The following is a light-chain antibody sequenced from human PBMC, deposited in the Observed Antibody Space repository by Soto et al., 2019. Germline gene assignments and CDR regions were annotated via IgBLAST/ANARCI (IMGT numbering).Light chain of an antibody. CDR2: DAS. CDR1: QSVSSY. Sequence: EIVLTQSPATLSLSPGERATLSCRASQSVSSYLAWYQQKPGQAPRLLIYDASNRATGIPARFSGSGSGTDFTLTISSLGPEDFAVYYCQQRRTWPLTFGGGTKVDIK. CDR3: QQRRTWPLT. V-gene: IGKV3-11*01. J-gene: IGKJ4*01.